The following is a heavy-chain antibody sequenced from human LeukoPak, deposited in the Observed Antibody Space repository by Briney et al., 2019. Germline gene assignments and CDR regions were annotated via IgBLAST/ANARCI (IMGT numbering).Heavy chain of an antibody. D-gene: IGHD3-22*01. CDR1: GFTFGAYT. V-gene: IGHV3-21*06. J-gene: IGHJ4*02. Sequence: GGSLRLSCAASGFTFGAYTINWVRQAPGKGLEWVSCIFSRSESILYADSVKGRFTISRDNAKNLLYLQMDSLRVEDTAVYYCARDFFHSSESRPFDYWGQGTLVTVSS. CDR3: ARDFFHSSESRPFDY. CDR2: IFSRSESI.